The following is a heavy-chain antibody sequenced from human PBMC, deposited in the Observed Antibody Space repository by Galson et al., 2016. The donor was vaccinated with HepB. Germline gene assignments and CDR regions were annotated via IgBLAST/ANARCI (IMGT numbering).Heavy chain of an antibody. D-gene: IGHD6-13*01. Sequence: SLRLSCAASGFIFSNYWMHWVRQAPGKGLVWVSRIHRDGSTTSYADSVKGRFTVSRDNAKNTLYMQMNSLRAEDTALYYCARRAAAGNFDYWGQGTLVTVSS. CDR3: ARRAAAGNFDY. CDR1: GFIFSNYW. CDR2: IHRDGSTT. J-gene: IGHJ4*02. V-gene: IGHV3-74*01.